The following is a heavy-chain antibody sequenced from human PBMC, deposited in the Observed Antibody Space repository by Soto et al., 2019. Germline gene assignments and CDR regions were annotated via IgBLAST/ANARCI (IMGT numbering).Heavy chain of an antibody. CDR2: ISYDGRNK. Sequence: QVQLVESGGGVVQPGRSLRLSCAASGFTFSSYAMHWVRQAPGKGLEGVAVISYDGRNKYYADSVKGRFTISRDNSKNTLDLQMNSLRAEDTAVYYCARGPSSLTRLDDWGQGTLVTVSS. J-gene: IGHJ4*02. CDR3: ARGPSSLTRLDD. V-gene: IGHV3-30*04. CDR1: GFTFSSYA. D-gene: IGHD2-2*01.